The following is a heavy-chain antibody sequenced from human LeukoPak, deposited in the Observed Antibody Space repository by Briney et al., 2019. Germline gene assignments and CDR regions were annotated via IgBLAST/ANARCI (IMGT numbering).Heavy chain of an antibody. Sequence: GGSLRLSCAASGFTFSSYAMHWVRQAPGKGLEWVAVISYDGSNKYYADSVKGRFTISRDNSKNTLYLQMNSLRAEDTAVYYCARDFGGGALWDYWGQGTLVTVSS. D-gene: IGHD2-15*01. CDR1: GFTFSSYA. CDR3: ARDFGGGALWDY. J-gene: IGHJ4*02. V-gene: IGHV3-30*04. CDR2: ISYDGSNK.